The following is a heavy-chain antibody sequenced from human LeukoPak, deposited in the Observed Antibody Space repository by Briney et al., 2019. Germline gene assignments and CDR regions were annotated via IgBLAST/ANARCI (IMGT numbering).Heavy chain of an antibody. V-gene: IGHV1-69*13. Sequence: SVKVSCKASGGTFSSYAISWVRQAPGQGLEWMGGIIPIFGTANYAQKFQGRVTITADESTSTAYMELSSLRSEDTAVYYCATDGAYGSGSYYGPSDYWGQGTLVTVSS. CDR2: IIPIFGTA. J-gene: IGHJ4*02. CDR1: GGTFSSYA. CDR3: ATDGAYGSGSYYGPSDY. D-gene: IGHD3-10*01.